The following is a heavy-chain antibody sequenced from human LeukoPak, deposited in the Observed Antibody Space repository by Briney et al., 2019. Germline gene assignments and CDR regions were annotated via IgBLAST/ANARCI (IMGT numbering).Heavy chain of an antibody. J-gene: IGHJ5*02. V-gene: IGHV3-23*01. CDR3: AQDSGYYDILPGYPGGDWFDP. CDR2: ISGSGGST. CDR1: GFTFSSYA. D-gene: IGHD3-9*01. Sequence: PGGSLRLSCAASGFTFSSYAMSWVRQAPGKGLEWVSAISGSGGSTYYADSVKGRFTISRDNSKNTLYLQMNSLRAEDTAAYYCAQDSGYYDILPGYPGGDWFDPWGQGTLVTVSS.